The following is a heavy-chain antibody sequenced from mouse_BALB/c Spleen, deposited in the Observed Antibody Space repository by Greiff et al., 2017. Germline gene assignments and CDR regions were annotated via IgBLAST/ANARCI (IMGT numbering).Heavy chain of an antibody. V-gene: IGHV3-2*02. Sequence: VQLQQSGPGLVKPSQSLSLTCTVTGYSITSDYAWNWIRQFPGNKLEWMGSIRYSGSTSYNPSLKSRISITRDTSKNQFFLQLNSVTTEDTATYDGARSNDGYYWYVDVWGAGTTVTVSS. CDR3: ARSNDGYYWYVDV. CDR2: IRYSGST. J-gene: IGHJ1*01. CDR1: GYSITSDYA. D-gene: IGHD2-3*01.